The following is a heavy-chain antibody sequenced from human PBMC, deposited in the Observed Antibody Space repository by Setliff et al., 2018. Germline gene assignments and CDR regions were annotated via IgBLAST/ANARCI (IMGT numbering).Heavy chain of an antibody. D-gene: IGHD2-15*01. J-gene: IGHJ5*02. CDR1: GYSITSGYY. Sequence: SETLSLTCTVFGYSITSGYYWGWIRQPPGKGLEWIGCFYHSGNTYYNPSLKSRVSISPDTSRDQFSLRLSSVTAADTAVYYCARARRGHCSGGSCYPRDWFDPWGQGTLVTVSS. V-gene: IGHV4-38-2*02. CDR2: FYHSGNT. CDR3: ARARRGHCSGGSCYPRDWFDP.